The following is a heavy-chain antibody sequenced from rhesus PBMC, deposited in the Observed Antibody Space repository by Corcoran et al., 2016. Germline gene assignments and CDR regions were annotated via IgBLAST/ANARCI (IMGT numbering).Heavy chain of an antibody. D-gene: IGHD4-11*01. J-gene: IGHJ4*01. CDR3: ARLTTLYYFDY. CDR2: INGNSGRT. Sequence: QVQLQESGPGLVKPSETLSLTCAVSGAAISSYWWSWIRQPPGKGLEWIGGINGNSGRTYSHPSLKSRVTISKDASTNQFSLKLSSVTAADTAVYYCARLTTLYYFDYWGQGVLVTVSS. V-gene: IGHV4-80*01. CDR1: GAAISSYW.